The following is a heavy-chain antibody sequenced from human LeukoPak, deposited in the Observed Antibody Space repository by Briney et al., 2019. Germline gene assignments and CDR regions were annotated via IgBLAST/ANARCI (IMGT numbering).Heavy chain of an antibody. D-gene: IGHD5-12*01. CDR1: GGSFSGYC. CDR2: INHSGST. Sequence: SETLSLTCAVYGGSFSGYCWSWIRQPPGKGLEWIGEINHSGSTNYNPSLKRRVTISVDTSKNQFSLNLSSVTAADAAVYYCARGRARMTRAYFDYWGQGTLVTVSS. V-gene: IGHV4-34*01. CDR3: ARGRARMTRAYFDY. J-gene: IGHJ4*02.